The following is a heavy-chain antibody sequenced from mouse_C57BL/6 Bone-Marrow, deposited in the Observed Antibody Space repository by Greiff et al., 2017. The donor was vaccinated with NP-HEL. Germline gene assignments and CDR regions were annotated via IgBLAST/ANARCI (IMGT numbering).Heavy chain of an antibody. CDR1: GFTFSSYG. Sequence: EVQLVESGGDLVKPGGSLKLSCAASGFTFSSYGMSWVRQTPDKRLEWVATISSGGSYTYYPDSVKGRFTISRDNAKNTLYLQMSSLKSEDTATYYCARHYYSDYFDYWGQGTTLTVSS. CDR3: ARHYYSDYFDY. V-gene: IGHV5-6*01. CDR2: ISSGGSYT. J-gene: IGHJ2*01. D-gene: IGHD2-12*01.